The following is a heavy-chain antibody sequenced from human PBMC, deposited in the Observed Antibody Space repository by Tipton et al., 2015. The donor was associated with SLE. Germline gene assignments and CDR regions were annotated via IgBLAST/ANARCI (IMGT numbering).Heavy chain of an antibody. V-gene: IGHV3-21*01. CDR2: ISRRSSFI. CDR3: ARDFSRGWYDFYALDV. CDR1: GFTFNDFD. D-gene: IGHD6-19*01. Sequence: SLRLSCAASGFTFNDFDMTWVRQAPGKGLEWVSSISRRSSFIYYADSVKGRFTVSRDNAILYLQMNSLKADDTAVYYCARDFSRGWYDFYALDVWGQGTMVTVSS. J-gene: IGHJ3*01.